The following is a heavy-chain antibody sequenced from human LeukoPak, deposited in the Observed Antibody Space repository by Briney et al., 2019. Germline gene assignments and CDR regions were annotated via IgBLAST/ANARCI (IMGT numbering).Heavy chain of an antibody. CDR2: ISWSGGTT. CDR1: GFSFQDYT. J-gene: IGHJ4*02. V-gene: IGHV3-43*01. D-gene: IGHD3-10*01. Sequence: GGSLRLSCAASGFSFQDYTMHWVRQPPGKGLEWVSQISWSGGTTYYADSVKGRFTISRDNSRNSLYPQMNSLRTEDTALYYCAKERIGGSLDYWGQGTLLTVSS. CDR3: AKERIGGSLDY.